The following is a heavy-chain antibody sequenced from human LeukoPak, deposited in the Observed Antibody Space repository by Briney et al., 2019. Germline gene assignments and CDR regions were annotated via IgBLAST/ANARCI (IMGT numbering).Heavy chain of an antibody. CDR1: GFTFSSYW. D-gene: IGHD6-19*01. V-gene: IGHV3-74*01. J-gene: IGHJ4*02. Sequence: GGSLRLPCAASGFTFSSYWMHWVRQAPGKGLVWVSRINSDGSSTSYADSVKGRFTISRDNAKNTLYLQMNSLRAEDTAVYYCARARIAVAGRFAVAYYFDYWGQGTLVTVSS. CDR2: INSDGSST. CDR3: ARARIAVAGRFAVAYYFDY.